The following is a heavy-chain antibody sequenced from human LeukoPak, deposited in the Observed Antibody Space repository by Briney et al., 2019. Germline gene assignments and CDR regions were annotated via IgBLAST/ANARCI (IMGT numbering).Heavy chain of an antibody. Sequence: PGGSLRLSCAAPGFTFSSYNMNWVRQAPGKGLEWVSFISSSSSYIYYADSLKGRFTISRDNAKNSLYLQMNSLRAEDTAVYYCARAPGYRSFLDHWGQGTLVTVSS. D-gene: IGHD6-13*01. CDR1: GFTFSSYN. J-gene: IGHJ4*02. V-gene: IGHV3-21*01. CDR3: ARAPGYRSFLDH. CDR2: ISSSSSYI.